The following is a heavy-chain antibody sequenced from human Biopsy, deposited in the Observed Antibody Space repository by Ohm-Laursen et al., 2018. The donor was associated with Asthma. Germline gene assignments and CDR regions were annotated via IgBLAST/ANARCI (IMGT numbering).Heavy chain of an antibody. Sequence: SSVKVSCNVSGGTFSSYAISWVRQAPGQGLEWMGGIIPIFGTANYAQKFQGRVTITADESTSTAYLELSSLRSEDTAVYYCARWGIQGVRFWGMDVWGQGTTVTVSS. V-gene: IGHV1-69*01. J-gene: IGHJ6*02. D-gene: IGHD3-10*01. CDR2: IIPIFGTA. CDR3: ARWGIQGVRFWGMDV. CDR1: GGTFSSYA.